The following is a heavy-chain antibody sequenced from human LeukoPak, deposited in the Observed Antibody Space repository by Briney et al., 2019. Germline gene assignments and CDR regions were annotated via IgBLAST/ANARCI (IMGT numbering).Heavy chain of an antibody. CDR1: GYTFTSYG. CDR2: ISAYNGNT. Sequence: ASVKVSCKASGYTFTSYGISWVRQAPGQGLEWMGWISAYNGNTDYAQKLQGRVTMTTDTSTSTAYMELRSLRSDDTAVYYCARDGYDSSGYYPRFDYWGQGTLVTVSS. CDR3: ARDGYDSSGYYPRFDY. D-gene: IGHD3-22*01. J-gene: IGHJ4*02. V-gene: IGHV1-18*01.